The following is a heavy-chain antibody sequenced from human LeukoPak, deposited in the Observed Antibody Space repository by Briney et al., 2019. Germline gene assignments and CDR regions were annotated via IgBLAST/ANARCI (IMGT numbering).Heavy chain of an antibody. D-gene: IGHD3-3*01. J-gene: IGHJ5*02. CDR3: ARIITYYDFSCWFDP. CDR2: IYYSGGT. CDR1: GGSISRSSYN. Sequence: PSETLSLTCSASGGSISRSSYNWGWIRQPPGKGLEWIGSIYYSGGTYYNPSLKSRVTISVDTSKNQFSLKLSSVTAADTAVYYCARIITYYDFSCWFDPWGQGTLVTVSS. V-gene: IGHV4-39*01.